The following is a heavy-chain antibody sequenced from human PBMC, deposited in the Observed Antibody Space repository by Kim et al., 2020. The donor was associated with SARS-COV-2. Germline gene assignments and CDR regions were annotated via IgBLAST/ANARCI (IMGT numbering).Heavy chain of an antibody. J-gene: IGHJ3*01. CDR1: LGSISSSAYY. D-gene: IGHD2-21*01. V-gene: IGHV4-39*01. CDR2: IYYSGTT. CDR3: ASDSLDSDAFDF. Sequence: SETLSLTCTVSLGSISSSAYYWGWIRQAPGKGLEWIGSIYYSGTTYYNPSLKSRVTISVDTSKNQFSLKLSSVTATDTAVYFCASDSLDSDAFDFWGQGTMVTVSS.